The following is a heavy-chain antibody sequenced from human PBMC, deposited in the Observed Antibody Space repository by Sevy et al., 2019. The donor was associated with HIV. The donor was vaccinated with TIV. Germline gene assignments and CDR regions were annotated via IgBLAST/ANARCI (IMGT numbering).Heavy chain of an antibody. CDR2: IRSKANSYAT. CDR3: ARTFYYYYMDV. J-gene: IGHJ6*03. V-gene: IGHV3-73*01. Sequence: GGSLRPSCAASGFTFSGSTIHWVRQASGKGLEWIGRIRSKANSYATAYTASVIGRFTISRDESMNTAYLQMYNLKTEDTAVYYCARTFYYYYMDVWGKGATVTVSS. CDR1: GFTFSGST. D-gene: IGHD3-16*01.